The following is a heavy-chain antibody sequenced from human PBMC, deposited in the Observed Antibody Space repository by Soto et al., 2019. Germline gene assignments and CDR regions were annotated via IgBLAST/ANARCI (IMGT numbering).Heavy chain of an antibody. CDR1: GFTFSDYY. D-gene: IGHD2-2*01. CDR3: AKDPRGWDIVVVPAAIDFDY. Sequence: GGSLRLSCAASGFTFSDYYINWIRQAPGKGLEWVSYISSSGSSTYYADSVKGRFTISRDNTKSTLYLQMNSLRAEDTAVYYCAKDPRGWDIVVVPAAIDFDYWGQGTLVTVSS. J-gene: IGHJ4*02. V-gene: IGHV3-11*01. CDR2: ISSSGSST.